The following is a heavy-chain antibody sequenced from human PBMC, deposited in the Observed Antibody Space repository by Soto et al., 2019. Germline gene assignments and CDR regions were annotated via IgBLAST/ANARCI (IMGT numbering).Heavy chain of an antibody. Sequence: QVQLVQSGAEVKKPGSSVKVSCKASGGTFSRYTISWVRQAPGQGLEWMGRFVPILGLAHYAQKFQGRVTITADKSTSTAYMELSSLRSDDTAVYYCARDVGSGVDPWGQGTLVTVSS. CDR1: GGTFSRYT. CDR2: FVPILGLA. J-gene: IGHJ5*02. V-gene: IGHV1-69*08. D-gene: IGHD3-10*01. CDR3: ARDVGSGVDP.